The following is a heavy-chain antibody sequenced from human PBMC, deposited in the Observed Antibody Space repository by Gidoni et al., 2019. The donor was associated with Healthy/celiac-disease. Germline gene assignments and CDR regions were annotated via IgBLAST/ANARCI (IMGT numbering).Heavy chain of an antibody. CDR2: IEYIGST. Sequence: QLQLQESGPGLVKPSETLSLTCTVSGGSISSSSYYWGWIRQPPGKGLEWFGSIEYIGSTYYNPSLKSRVTISVDTSKNQCSLKLSSVTAADTAVYYCARHEGVDTAMVEYYFDYWGQGTLVTVSS. J-gene: IGHJ4*02. D-gene: IGHD5-18*01. CDR3: ARHEGVDTAMVEYYFDY. CDR1: GGSISSSSYY. V-gene: IGHV4-39*01.